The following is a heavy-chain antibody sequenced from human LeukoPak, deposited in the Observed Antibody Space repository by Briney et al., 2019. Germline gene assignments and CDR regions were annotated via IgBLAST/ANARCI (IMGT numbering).Heavy chain of an antibody. CDR2: FDPEDGET. V-gene: IGHV1-24*01. CDR3: ATDPIRPSKAEDYYDSSGYWDFDY. J-gene: IGHJ4*02. CDR1: GYTLTELS. D-gene: IGHD3-22*01. Sequence: ASVKVSCKVSGYTLTELSMHWVRQAPGKGLEWKGGFDPEDGETIYAQKFQGRVTMTEDTSTDTAYMELSSLRSEDTAVYYCATDPIRPSKAEDYYDSSGYWDFDYWGQGTLVTVSS.